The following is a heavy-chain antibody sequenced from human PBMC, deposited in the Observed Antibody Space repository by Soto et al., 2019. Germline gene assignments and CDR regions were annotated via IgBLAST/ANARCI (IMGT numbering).Heavy chain of an antibody. V-gene: IGHV4-59*01. CDR3: ARGGIYGSGSYFSYYYYGMDV. Sequence: SETLSLTCTVSGGSISSYYWSWIRQPPGKGLEWIGYIYYSGSTNYNPSLKSRVTISVDTSKNQFSLKLSSVTAADTAVYYCARGGIYGSGSYFSYYYYGMDVWGQGTTVAVSS. D-gene: IGHD3-10*01. CDR1: GGSISSYY. CDR2: IYYSGST. J-gene: IGHJ6*02.